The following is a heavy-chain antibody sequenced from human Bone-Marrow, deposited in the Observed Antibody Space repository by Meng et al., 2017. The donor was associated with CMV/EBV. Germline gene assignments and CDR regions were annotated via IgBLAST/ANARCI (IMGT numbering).Heavy chain of an antibody. Sequence: ASVKVSCKASGYTFTGYYMHWVRQAPGQGLEWMGWINPNSGGTNYAQKFQGRVTMTRDTSISTAYMELSRLRSDDTAVYYCATIPDIVVVPAAISLGSDYWGKGTLVTV. CDR2: INPNSGGT. CDR1: GYTFTGYY. CDR3: ATIPDIVVVPAAISLGSDY. V-gene: IGHV1-2*02. J-gene: IGHJ4*02. D-gene: IGHD2-2*01.